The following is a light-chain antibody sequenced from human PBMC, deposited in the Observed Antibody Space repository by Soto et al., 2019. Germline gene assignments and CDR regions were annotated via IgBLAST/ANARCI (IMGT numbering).Light chain of an antibody. CDR1: QTISSW. CDR3: QQCNAFWT. J-gene: IGKJ1*01. Sequence: DIQMTQSPSTLSASVVDRVTITCLASQTISSWLAWYQQKPGKAPKLLIYDVSTLGSGVPSRFSGSGSGTDFTLTISSLHPDDFATYYCQQCNAFWTFGQGTKV. CDR2: DVS. V-gene: IGKV1-5*01.